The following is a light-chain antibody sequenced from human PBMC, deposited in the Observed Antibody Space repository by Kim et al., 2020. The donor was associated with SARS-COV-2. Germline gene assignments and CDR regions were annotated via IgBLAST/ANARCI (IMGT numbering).Light chain of an antibody. V-gene: IGLV2-8*01. J-gene: IGLJ2*01. CDR2: EVS. Sequence: GQSVPISCPGTSSDVGGYNYVSWYQQHPGKAPKLMIYEVSKRPSGGPDRFSGSKSGNTASLTVSGLQAEDEADYYCSSYAGSNNLVFGGGTQLTVL. CDR3: SSYAGSNNLV. CDR1: SSDVGGYNY.